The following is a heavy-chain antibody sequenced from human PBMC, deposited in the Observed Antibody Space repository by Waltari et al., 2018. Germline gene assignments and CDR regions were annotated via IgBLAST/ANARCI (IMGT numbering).Heavy chain of an antibody. D-gene: IGHD6-19*01. CDR3: VKEGKIAVAGTEAFDI. J-gene: IGHJ3*02. V-gene: IGHV3-23*01. CDR2: SSGSGGST. CDR1: GFTFSSHA. Sequence: EVQLLESGGGLVQPGGSLRLSCAASGFTFSSHAMSWVRQAPGQGLGWVSASSGSGGSTYYADSVKGRFTISRDNSKNTLYLQMNSLRAEDTAVYYCVKEGKIAVAGTEAFDIWGQGTMVTVSS.